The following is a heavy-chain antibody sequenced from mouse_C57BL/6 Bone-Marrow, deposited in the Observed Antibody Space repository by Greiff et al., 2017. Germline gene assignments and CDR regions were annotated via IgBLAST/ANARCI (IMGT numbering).Heavy chain of an antibody. V-gene: IGHV1-81*01. CDR3: ARLGPRAWFAY. CDR2: IYPRSGNT. Sequence: VQLQQSGAELARPGASVKLSCKASGYTFTSYGISWVKQRTGQGLEWIGEIYPRSGNTYYNEKFKGKATLTADKSSSTAYMELRSRTSEDSAVYFWARLGPRAWFAYWGQGTLVTVSA. J-gene: IGHJ3*01. CDR1: GYTFTSYG.